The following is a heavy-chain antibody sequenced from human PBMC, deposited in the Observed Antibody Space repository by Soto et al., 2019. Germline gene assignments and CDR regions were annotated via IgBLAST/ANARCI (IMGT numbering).Heavy chain of an antibody. D-gene: IGHD5-12*01. J-gene: IGHJ3*02. CDR3: AIESGEYSGYDGLGDAFDI. CDR2: ISWNSGSI. CDR1: GFTFDDYA. Sequence: EVQLVESGGGLVQPGRSLRLSCAASGFTFDDYAMHWVRQAPGKGLEWVSGISWNSGSIGYADSVKGRFTISRDNAKNSLYLQMNSLRAEDTALYYCAIESGEYSGYDGLGDAFDIWGQGTMVTVSS. V-gene: IGHV3-9*01.